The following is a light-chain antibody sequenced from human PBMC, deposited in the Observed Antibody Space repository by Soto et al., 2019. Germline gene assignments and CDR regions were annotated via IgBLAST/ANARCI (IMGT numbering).Light chain of an antibody. J-gene: IGLJ1*01. CDR1: SSDVGGYDY. V-gene: IGLV2-8*01. CDR3: SSYAGSNNFD. Sequence: SALTQPPSASGSPGQSVTISCTGTSSDVGGYDYVSWYQQHPGKAPKLMIYEVNKRPSGVPDRFSGSKSGNTASLTVSGLQAEDEADYYCSSYAGSNNFDFGTGTKVTVL. CDR2: EVN.